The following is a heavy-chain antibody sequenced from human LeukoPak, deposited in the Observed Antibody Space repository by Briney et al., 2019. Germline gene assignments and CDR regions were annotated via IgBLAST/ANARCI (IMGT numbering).Heavy chain of an antibody. CDR1: GYSFSSYW. CDR2: IYPGDSDT. Sequence: GESLKISCKGSGYSFSSYWIGWVRQMPGKGLEWMGIIYPGDSDTRYSPSFQGQVTISADKSISTAYLQWSSLKASDTAMYYCARGEDYYTRSGYSFNYWGQGTLVTVSS. CDR3: ARGEDYYTRSGYSFNY. J-gene: IGHJ4*02. D-gene: IGHD3-22*01. V-gene: IGHV5-51*01.